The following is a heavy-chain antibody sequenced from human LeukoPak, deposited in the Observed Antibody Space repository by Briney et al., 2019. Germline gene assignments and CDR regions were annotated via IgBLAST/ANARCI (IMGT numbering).Heavy chain of an antibody. Sequence: GGSLRLSCAASGFTFSSYAMHWVRQAPGKGLEWVAVISYDGSNKYYADSVKGRFTISRDNSKNTLYLQMNSLRAEDTAVYYCARVSYSSGWYKVDYWGQGTLVTVSS. D-gene: IGHD6-19*01. CDR1: GFTFSSYA. J-gene: IGHJ4*02. V-gene: IGHV3-30-3*01. CDR3: ARVSYSSGWYKVDY. CDR2: ISYDGSNK.